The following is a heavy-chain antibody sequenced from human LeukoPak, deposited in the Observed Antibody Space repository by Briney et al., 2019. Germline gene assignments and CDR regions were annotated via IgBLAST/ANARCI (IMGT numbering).Heavy chain of an antibody. J-gene: IGHJ6*03. CDR3: ARDAGTIFGVVTYMDV. CDR1: GFTFSSYS. V-gene: IGHV3-21*01. D-gene: IGHD3-3*01. CDR2: ISSSSSYI. Sequence: PGGSLRLSCAASGFTFSSYSMNWVRQAPGKGLEWVSSISSSSSYIYYADSVKGRFTISRDNAKNSLYLQMNSLRAEDTAVYYCARDAGTIFGVVTYMDVWGKGTTVTVSS.